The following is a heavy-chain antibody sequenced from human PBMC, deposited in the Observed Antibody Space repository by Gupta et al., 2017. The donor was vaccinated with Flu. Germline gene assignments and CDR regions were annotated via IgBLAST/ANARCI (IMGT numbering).Heavy chain of an antibody. D-gene: IGHD4-11*01. CDR1: GFTLNNFW. CDR2: FNSDGSTT. J-gene: IGHJ2*01. CDR3: ARVEETPIVNYWYFDR. V-gene: IGHV3-74*01. Sequence: EVQLVESGGGLVQPGGSLRLSCAASGFTLNNFWMHWVRQGPGKEMVWIADFNSDGSTTSYADAVKGRCTISRDNAKNTVYLQMSGLXAXDTAVYXCARVEETPIVNYWYFDRWGRGTLVTVSS.